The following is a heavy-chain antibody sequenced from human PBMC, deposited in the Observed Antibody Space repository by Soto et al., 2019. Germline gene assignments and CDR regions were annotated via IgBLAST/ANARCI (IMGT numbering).Heavy chain of an antibody. V-gene: IGHV1-69*01. Sequence: QVQLVQSGTEVKKPGSSVKVSCKASGGSLRTNPISWVRQAPGQGLEWMGGTGSGTGPGNHAQKFQGRLTVTADQSTSTVYMELTDLSSEDTAVYYCARRHSGGFFRVFDSWGQGTLVTVSS. CDR1: GGSLRTNP. CDR3: ARRHSGGFFRVFDS. D-gene: IGHD2-15*01. J-gene: IGHJ4*02. CDR2: TGSGTGPG.